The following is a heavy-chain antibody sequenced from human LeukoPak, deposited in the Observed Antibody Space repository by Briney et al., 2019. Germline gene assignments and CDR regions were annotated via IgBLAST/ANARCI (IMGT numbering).Heavy chain of an antibody. CDR2: INWNGGST. CDR3: ARPFGGDYGDYKGNWFDP. V-gene: IGHV3-20*04. J-gene: IGHJ5*02. Sequence: PRGSLRLSCAASGFTFDDYGMSWVRQAPGKGLEWVSGINWNGGSTVYADSVKGRFTISRDNAKNSLYLQMNSLRAEDTALYYCARPFGGDYGDYKGNWFDPWGQGTLVTVSS. CDR1: GFTFDDYG. D-gene: IGHD4-17*01.